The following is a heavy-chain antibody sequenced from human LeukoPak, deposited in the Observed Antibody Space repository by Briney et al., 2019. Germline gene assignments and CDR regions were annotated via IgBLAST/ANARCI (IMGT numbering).Heavy chain of an antibody. D-gene: IGHD3-16*02. V-gene: IGHV3-23*01. CDR2: VTFSGDST. J-gene: IGHJ6*03. CDR3: ARDWCGYTSCYSTNFYYFMDV. CDR1: GFTFNKYA. Sequence: GGSLRLSCAASGFTFNKYAIHWVRQAPGKGLEWVSVVTFSGDSTRHADSVKGRFTISRDNPKKRVYMQMKKLRGEDTAVYYCARDWCGYTSCYSTNFYYFMDVWGKGTTVTVSS.